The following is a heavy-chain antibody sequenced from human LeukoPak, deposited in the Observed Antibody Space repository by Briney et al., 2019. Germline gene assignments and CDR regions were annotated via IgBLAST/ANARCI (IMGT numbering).Heavy chain of an antibody. D-gene: IGHD3-3*01. CDR2: INSDGSST. CDR1: GFTFSSHW. CDR3: ASVVGGYYPPVEAFDI. J-gene: IGHJ3*02. V-gene: IGHV3-74*01. Sequence: GGSLRLSCAVSGFTFSSHWMHWVRQAPGKGLMWVSRINSDGSSTAYADFVKGRFTISRDNAKNMLYLQMNSLRAEDTALYYCASVVGGYYPPVEAFDIWGQGTMVTVSS.